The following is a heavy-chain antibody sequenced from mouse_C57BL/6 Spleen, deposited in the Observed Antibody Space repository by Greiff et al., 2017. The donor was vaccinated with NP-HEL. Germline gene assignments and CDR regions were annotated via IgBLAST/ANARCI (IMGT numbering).Heavy chain of an antibody. CDR3: ARGAITTVVATGDY. Sequence: QVQLQQSGAELARPGASVKLSCKASGYTFTSYGISWVKQRTGQGLEWIGEIYPRSGNTYYNEKFKGKATLTADKSSSTAYMELRSLTSEDSAVYFCARGAITTVVATGDYWGQGTTLTVSS. D-gene: IGHD1-1*01. CDR1: GYTFTSYG. J-gene: IGHJ2*01. V-gene: IGHV1-81*01. CDR2: IYPRSGNT.